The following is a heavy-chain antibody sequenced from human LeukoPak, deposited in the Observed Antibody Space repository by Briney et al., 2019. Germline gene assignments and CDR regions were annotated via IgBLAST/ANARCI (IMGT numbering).Heavy chain of an antibody. CDR2: ITGSTSFT. CDR3: ARVSGSYVFDY. D-gene: IGHD1-26*01. Sequence: GGSLRLSCAASGFTFSDYYMSWIRQAPGKGLEWVSYITGSTSFTNYADSVKGRFTISRDNAKNSLYLQINSLRAEDTAVYCCARVSGSYVFDYWGQGALVTVSS. V-gene: IGHV3-11*05. J-gene: IGHJ4*02. CDR1: GFTFSDYY.